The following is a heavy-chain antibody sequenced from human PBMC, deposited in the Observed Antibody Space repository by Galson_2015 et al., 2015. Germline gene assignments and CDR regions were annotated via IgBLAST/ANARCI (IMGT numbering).Heavy chain of an antibody. Sequence: SVKVSCKASGFTFTSSAVQWVRQARGQRLEWIGWIVVGSGNTNYAQKFQERVTITRDMSTSTAYMELSSLRSEDTAVYYCAADRAYSSSWYYFDYWGQGTLVTVSS. D-gene: IGHD6-13*01. CDR2: IVVGSGNT. V-gene: IGHV1-58*01. CDR3: AADRAYSSSWYYFDY. CDR1: GFTFTSSA. J-gene: IGHJ4*02.